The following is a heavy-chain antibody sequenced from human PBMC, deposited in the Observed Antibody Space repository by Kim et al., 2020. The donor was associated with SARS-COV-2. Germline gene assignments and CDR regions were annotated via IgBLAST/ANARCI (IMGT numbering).Heavy chain of an antibody. CDR2: IYPGDSDT. V-gene: IGHV5-51*01. Sequence: GASLKISCKGSGYSFTSYWIGWVRQMPGKGLEWMGIIYPGDSDTRYSPSFQGQVTISADKSISTAYLQWSSLKASDTAMYYCARLPFGPLRRAGAFDIWGQGTMVTVSS. CDR1: GYSFTSYW. J-gene: IGHJ3*02. D-gene: IGHD4-17*01. CDR3: ARLPFGPLRRAGAFDI.